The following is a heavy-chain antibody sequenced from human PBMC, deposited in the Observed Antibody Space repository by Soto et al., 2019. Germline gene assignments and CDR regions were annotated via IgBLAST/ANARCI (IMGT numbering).Heavy chain of an antibody. Sequence: GESLKISCKGSGYSFTSYWICWVRQMPVKGLEFMGITYPFYSDTRYSPSFQGHVTISSYNSISTSYLQLISLKASDTAMYYCARQVDEYGDYYFDYWGQGTMVTVSX. CDR1: GYSFTSYW. J-gene: IGHJ4*02. CDR2: TYPFYSDT. D-gene: IGHD4-17*01. CDR3: ARQVDEYGDYYFDY. V-gene: IGHV5-51*01.